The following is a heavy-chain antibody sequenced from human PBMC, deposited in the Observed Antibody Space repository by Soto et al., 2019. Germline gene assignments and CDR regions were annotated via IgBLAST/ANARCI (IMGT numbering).Heavy chain of an antibody. CDR1: GFSFSTYA. D-gene: IGHD2-15*01. Sequence: GGSLRLSCATSGFSFSTYAMTWVRQAPGKGLEWVSTFNGNGGGTYYADSVKGRFTISRDNSKNTLYLQMDSLRAEDTATYYCAKDNSLHWFDPWGQGTLVTVSS. V-gene: IGHV3-23*01. CDR3: AKDNSLHWFDP. J-gene: IGHJ5*02. CDR2: FNGNGGGT.